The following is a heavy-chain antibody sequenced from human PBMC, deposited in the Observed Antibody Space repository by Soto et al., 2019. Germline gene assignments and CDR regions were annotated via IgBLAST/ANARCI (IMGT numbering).Heavy chain of an antibody. J-gene: IGHJ6*02. CDR1: GGSLSRYY. CDR2: IYYSGST. D-gene: IGHD2-15*01. CDR3: ARDSVLFSMVDV. V-gene: IGHV4-59*01. Sequence: EPLCSNGTVFGGSLSRYYWSWIRQPPGKGLEWIGDIYYSGSTNYNPSLKSRVTISVDTSKNQFSLKLSSVTAADTAVYYGARDSVLFSMVDVSGHCTPATVS.